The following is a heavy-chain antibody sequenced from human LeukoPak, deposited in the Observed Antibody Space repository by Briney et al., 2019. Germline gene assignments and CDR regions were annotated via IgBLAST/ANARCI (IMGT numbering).Heavy chain of an antibody. CDR3: ARGHYYDSSGLSREDAFDI. J-gene: IGHJ3*02. Sequence: SETLSLTCAVYGGSFSGYYWSWIRQPSGKGLEWIGEINHSGSTNYNPSLKSRVTISVDTSKNQFSLKLSSVTAADTAVYYCARGHYYDSSGLSREDAFDIWGQGTMVTVSS. V-gene: IGHV4-34*01. CDR1: GGSFSGYY. CDR2: INHSGST. D-gene: IGHD3-22*01.